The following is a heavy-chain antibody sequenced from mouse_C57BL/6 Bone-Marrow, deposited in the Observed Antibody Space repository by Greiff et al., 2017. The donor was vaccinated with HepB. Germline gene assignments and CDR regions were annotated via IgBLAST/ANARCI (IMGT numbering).Heavy chain of an antibody. J-gene: IGHJ4*01. CDR1: GYTFTDYN. CDR3: ARSYDFMDY. V-gene: IGHV1-18*01. Sequence: EVKLMESGPELVKPGASVKIPCKASGYTFTDYNMDWVKQRHEKSLEWIGDINPNNGGTIYNQKFKGKATLTVDKSSSTAYMELRSLTSEDTAVYYCARSYDFMDYWGQGTSVTVSS. D-gene: IGHD2-4*01. CDR2: INPNNGGT.